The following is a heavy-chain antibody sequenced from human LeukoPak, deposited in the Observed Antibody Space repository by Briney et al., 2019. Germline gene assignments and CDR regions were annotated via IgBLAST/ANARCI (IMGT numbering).Heavy chain of an antibody. D-gene: IGHD2-21*01. CDR2: INHSGST. CDR3: ARSHNYYYGMDV. Sequence: SETLSLTCAVYGGSFSGYYWSWIRQPPGKGLEWIGEINHSGSTNYNPSLESRVTISVDTSKNQFSLKLSSVTAADTAVYYCARSHNYYYGMDVWGKGTTVTVSS. CDR1: GGSFSGYY. J-gene: IGHJ6*04. V-gene: IGHV4-34*01.